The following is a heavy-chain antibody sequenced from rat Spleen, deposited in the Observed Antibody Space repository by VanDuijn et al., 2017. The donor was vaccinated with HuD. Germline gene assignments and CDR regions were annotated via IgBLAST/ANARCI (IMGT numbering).Heavy chain of an antibody. Sequence: QVQLKESGPGLVQPSQTLSLTCTVSGFSLTSNSVSWVRQPPGKGLEWMGAMWSCGSTDYNSALKSRLSISRDTSKSQVFLKMNSLQSDDTATYYCARDLDGDCDYWGQGVMVTVSS. D-gene: IGHD1-12*03. J-gene: IGHJ2*01. CDR2: MWSCGST. CDR3: ARDLDGDCDY. CDR1: GFSLTSNS. V-gene: IGHV2-4*01.